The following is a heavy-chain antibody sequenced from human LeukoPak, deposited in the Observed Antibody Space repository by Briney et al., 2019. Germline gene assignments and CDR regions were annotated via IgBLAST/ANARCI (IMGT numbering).Heavy chain of an antibody. J-gene: IGHJ3*02. CDR1: GFTFDDYA. V-gene: IGHV3-9*01. D-gene: IGHD3-10*01. Sequence: GGSLRLSCAASGFTFDDYAMHWVRQAPGKGLEWVSGINWNSGSIGYADSVKGRFTISRDNAKNSLYLQMNSLRAEDTALYYCAKAAEFGELIPDAFDIWGQGTMVTVSS. CDR2: INWNSGSI. CDR3: AKAAEFGELIPDAFDI.